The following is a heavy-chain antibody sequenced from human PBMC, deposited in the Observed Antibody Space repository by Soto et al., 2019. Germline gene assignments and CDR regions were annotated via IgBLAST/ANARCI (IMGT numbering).Heavy chain of an antibody. J-gene: IGHJ4*02. V-gene: IGHV4-59*08. CDR3: ARLGGYYQAFDS. CDR2: IYYTVTT. D-gene: IGHD3-22*01. Sequence: PSETLSLTCTVSGGSIRDYYWGWIRQSPGKGLELIGYIYYTVTTKYNPSLKSRVTISVYSSKNQFSLKLDSVTAADTAVYYCARLGGYYQAFDSWGQGILVTVSS. CDR1: GGSIRDYY.